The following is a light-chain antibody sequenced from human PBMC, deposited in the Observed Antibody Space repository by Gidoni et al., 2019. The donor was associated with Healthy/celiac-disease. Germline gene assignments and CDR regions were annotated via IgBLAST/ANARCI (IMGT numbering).Light chain of an antibody. CDR3: QQRATAMT. CDR1: QSVSSY. J-gene: IGKJ1*01. V-gene: IGKV3-11*01. Sequence: ELVLTQSPATLSLSPGERATLSCRASQSVSSYLAWYQQKPGQAPRLLIYDASNRATGIPARFSGSGSGTDFTLTISSLEPEDFAVYYCQQRATAMTFGQGTKVEIK. CDR2: DAS.